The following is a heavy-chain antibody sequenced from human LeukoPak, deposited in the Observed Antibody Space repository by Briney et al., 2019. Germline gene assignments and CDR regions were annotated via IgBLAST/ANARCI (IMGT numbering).Heavy chain of an antibody. J-gene: IGHJ4*02. CDR1: GGSISSSSYY. CDR2: IYYSGST. D-gene: IGHD6-19*01. CDR3: ARHASGWYDPFDY. Sequence: PSETLSLTCTVSGGSISSSSYYWGWIRQPPGKGLEWIGSIYYSGSTYYNPSLKSRVTISVDTSKNQFSLKLSSVTAADTAVYYCARHASGWYDPFDYWGQGTLVTVSS. V-gene: IGHV4-39*01.